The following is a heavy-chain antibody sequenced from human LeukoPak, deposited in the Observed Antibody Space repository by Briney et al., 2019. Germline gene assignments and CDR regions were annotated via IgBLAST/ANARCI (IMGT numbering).Heavy chain of an antibody. CDR2: ISSSGSTI. V-gene: IGHV3-48*03. CDR1: GFTFSSYE. J-gene: IGHJ4*02. CDR3: ARGIGGYDILTGSLCY. D-gene: IGHD3-9*01. Sequence: GGSLRLSCGASGFTFSSYEMNWVRQAPGKGLEWVSYISSSGSTIYYADSVKGRFTISRDNAKNSLYLQMNSLRAEDTAVYYCARGIGGYDILTGSLCYWGQGTLVTVSS.